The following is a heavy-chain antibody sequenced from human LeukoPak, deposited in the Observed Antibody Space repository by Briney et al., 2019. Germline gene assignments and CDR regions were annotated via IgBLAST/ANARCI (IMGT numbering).Heavy chain of an antibody. CDR2: INPNSGGT. CDR1: GYTFTGYY. CDR3: TRGLPRIAVAATGY. Sequence: ASVKVSCKASGYTFTGYYMHWVRQAPGQGLEWMGWINPNSGGTNYAQKFQGRVTMTRDTSISTAYMELSRLTSDDTAVYYCTRGLPRIAVAATGYWGQGTLVTVSS. J-gene: IGHJ4*02. D-gene: IGHD6-19*01. V-gene: IGHV1-2*02.